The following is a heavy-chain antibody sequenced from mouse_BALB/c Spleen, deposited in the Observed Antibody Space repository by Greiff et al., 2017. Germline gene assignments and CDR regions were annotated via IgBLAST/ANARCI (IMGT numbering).Heavy chain of an antibody. CDR3: TGRAMWLLLYYYAMDN. D-gene: IGHD2-3*01. Sequence: VKLVESGPGLVQPSQSLSITCPVPGFSLTSYGVHWVRQSPGKGLEWLGVIWSGGSTDYNAAFISRLSISKYNSKNQVYFKMNSLQANDTAIYNYTGRAMWLLLYYYAMDNGGQGTAVTVSS. J-gene: IGHJ4*01. V-gene: IGHV2-2*02. CDR2: IWSGGST. CDR1: GFSLTSYG.